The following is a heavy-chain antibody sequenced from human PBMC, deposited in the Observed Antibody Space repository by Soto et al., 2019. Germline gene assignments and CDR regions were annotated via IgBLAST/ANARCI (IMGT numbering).Heavy chain of an antibody. J-gene: IGHJ4*02. CDR3: ARVVLLDAAGDFDS. CDR2: IFHSGTI. Sequence: SETLSLTCVVSGASLTTRHWWSWVRQSPGRGLEWIGEIFHSGTINYNPSLKSRLSISLDKSKNQFSLNLTSVTAADSAVYYCARVVLLDAAGDFDSWGQGSLVTVSS. V-gene: IGHV4-4*02. D-gene: IGHD2-2*01. CDR1: GASLTTRHW.